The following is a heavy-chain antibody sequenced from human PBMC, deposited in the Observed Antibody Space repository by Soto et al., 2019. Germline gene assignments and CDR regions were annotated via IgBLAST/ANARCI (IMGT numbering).Heavy chain of an antibody. V-gene: IGHV4-30-4*01. CDR1: GGSINNNGYF. CDR3: ARGPSGDKVDY. Sequence: QVQLQESGPGVVEASQTQSLTCTVSGGSINNNGYFWSWIRQPPGSGLEWIGHIYNSGSTYSNPSLKSRLTISVDTSKNQFSLKLSSVTAADTAVYYCARGPSGDKVDYWGQGTLVTVSS. J-gene: IGHJ4*02. D-gene: IGHD1-26*01. CDR2: IYNSGST.